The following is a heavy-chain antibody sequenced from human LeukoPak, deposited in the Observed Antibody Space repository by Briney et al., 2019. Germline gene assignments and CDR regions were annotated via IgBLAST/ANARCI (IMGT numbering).Heavy chain of an antibody. CDR2: IYHSGST. CDR1: GYSISSGYY. Sequence: SETLSLTCTVSGYSISSGYYWGWIRQPPGKGLEWIGSIYHSGSTYYNPSLKSRVTISVDTSKNQFSLKLSSVTAADTAVYYCAREPYDSSGYSPPDDYYYYYGMDVWGQGTTVTVSS. CDR3: AREPYDSSGYSPPDDYYYYYGMDV. V-gene: IGHV4-38-2*02. J-gene: IGHJ6*02. D-gene: IGHD3-22*01.